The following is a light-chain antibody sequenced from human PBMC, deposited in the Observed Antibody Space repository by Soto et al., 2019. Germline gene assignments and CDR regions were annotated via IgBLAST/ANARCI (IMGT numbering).Light chain of an antibody. CDR3: QSYDNGLSGWV. Sequence: QSVLTQPPSVSGAPGQRVTISCTGSSSNVGADYDVHWYQQLPGAAPKLLISDNTNRPSGVPDRFSGSRSGTSASLAITGLQTEDEADYYCQSYDNGLSGWVFGGGTKVTVL. CDR2: DNT. J-gene: IGLJ3*02. V-gene: IGLV1-40*01. CDR1: SSNVGADYD.